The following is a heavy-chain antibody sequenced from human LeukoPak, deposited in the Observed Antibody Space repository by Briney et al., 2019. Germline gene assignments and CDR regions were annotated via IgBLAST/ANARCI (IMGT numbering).Heavy chain of an antibody. CDR3: ARQLWGAGGYYYYYMDV. CDR1: GYSISSGYY. D-gene: IGHD3-16*01. CDR2: IYHSGST. V-gene: IGHV4-38-2*01. J-gene: IGHJ6*03. Sequence: SETLSLTCAVSGYSISSGYYWGWIRQPPGKGLEWIGRIYHSGSTYYNPSLKSRVTISVDTSKNQFSLKLSSVTAADTAVYYCARQLWGAGGYYYYYMDVWGKGTTVTVSS.